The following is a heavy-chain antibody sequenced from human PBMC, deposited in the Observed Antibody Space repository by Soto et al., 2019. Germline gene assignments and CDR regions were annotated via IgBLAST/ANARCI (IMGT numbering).Heavy chain of an antibody. V-gene: IGHV4-31*03. CDR3: ARETFTVTTSYYYYGMDV. D-gene: IGHD4-17*01. CDR2: IYYSGST. CDR1: GGSISSGGYS. J-gene: IGHJ6*02. Sequence: QVQLQESGPGLVKPSQTLSLTCTVSGGSISSGGYSWSCIRQHPGKGLEWIGYIYYSGSTYYNPSLKSRVTISVDTSKNQFSLKLSSVTAADTAVYYCARETFTVTTSYYYYGMDVWGQGTTVTVSS.